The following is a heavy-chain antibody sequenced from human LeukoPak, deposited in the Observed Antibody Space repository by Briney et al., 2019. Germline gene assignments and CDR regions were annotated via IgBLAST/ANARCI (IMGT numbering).Heavy chain of an antibody. V-gene: IGHV3-7*01. D-gene: IGHD3-3*01. CDR2: IKQDGSAK. Sequence: GGSLRLSCAASGFTFSNYWMSWVRQAPGKGLEWVANIKQDGSAKYYVDSVKGRFTISRDNAKNSLYLQMNSLRAEDTAVYYCARDSVGPYNDFWSGPWGQGTLVTVSS. CDR3: ARDSVGPYNDFWSGP. J-gene: IGHJ5*02. CDR1: GFTFSNYW.